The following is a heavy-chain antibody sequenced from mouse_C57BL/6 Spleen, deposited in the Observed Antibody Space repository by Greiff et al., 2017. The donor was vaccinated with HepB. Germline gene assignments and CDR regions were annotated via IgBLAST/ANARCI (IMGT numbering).Heavy chain of an antibody. CDR1: GYTFTSYW. Sequence: QVQLKQPGAELVKPGASVKMSCKASGYTFTSYWITWVKQRPGQGLEWIGDIYPGSGSTNYNEKFKSKATLTVDTSSSTAYMQLSSLTSEDSAVYYCARRGELRLAWFAYWGQGTLVTVSA. V-gene: IGHV1-55*01. CDR3: ARRGELRLAWFAY. D-gene: IGHD3-2*02. CDR2: IYPGSGST. J-gene: IGHJ3*01.